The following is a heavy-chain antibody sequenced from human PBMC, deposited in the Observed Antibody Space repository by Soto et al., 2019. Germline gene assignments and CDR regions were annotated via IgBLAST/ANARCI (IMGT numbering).Heavy chain of an antibody. CDR2: FDPEDGET. Sequence: ASVTVSCQVSGYTLTDLSMHWVRQAPGKGLEWMGGFDPEDGETIYAQKFQGRVTMTEDTSTDTAYMELSSLRSEDTAVYYCACYYYDSSGYRNFDYWGQGTLVTVSS. D-gene: IGHD3-22*01. CDR1: GYTLTDLS. CDR3: ACYYYDSSGYRNFDY. J-gene: IGHJ4*02. V-gene: IGHV1-24*01.